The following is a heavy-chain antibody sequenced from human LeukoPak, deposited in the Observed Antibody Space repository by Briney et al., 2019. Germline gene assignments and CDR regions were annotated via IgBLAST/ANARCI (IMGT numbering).Heavy chain of an antibody. CDR2: IYYSGST. V-gene: IGHV4-39*07. CDR3: ARGGIVVVVAEDV. J-gene: IGHJ6*02. CDR1: GGSISSSSYY. D-gene: IGHD2-15*01. Sequence: PSETLSLTCTVSGGSISSSSYYWGWIRQPPGKGLEWIGSIYYSGSTYYNPSLKSRVTISVDTSKNQFSLKLSSVTAADTAVYYCARGGIVVVVAEDVWGQGTTVTVSS.